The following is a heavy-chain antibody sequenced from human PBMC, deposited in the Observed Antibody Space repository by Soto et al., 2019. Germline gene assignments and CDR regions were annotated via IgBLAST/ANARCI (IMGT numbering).Heavy chain of an antibody. Sequence: QVQLVHSGAEVRKPGASVNISCRASGFSFSDNLINCVRQAPGQSLEWMGWINPDNGNKRYSQTFQGRVTISRHSSASTAYVEVSDLNSEDMAVYYCARHILSVGPRANEAFDVWGQGTMVTVSS. J-gene: IGHJ3*01. CDR3: ARHILSVGPRANEAFDV. V-gene: IGHV1-3*01. CDR1: GFSFSDNL. CDR2: INPDNGNK. D-gene: IGHD2-8*02.